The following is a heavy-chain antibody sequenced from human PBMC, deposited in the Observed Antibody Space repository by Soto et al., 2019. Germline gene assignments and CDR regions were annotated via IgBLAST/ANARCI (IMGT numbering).Heavy chain of an antibody. V-gene: IGHV3-74*01. CDR2: INNDGSST. CDR3: ASGVWLSPYYYYYMDV. Sequence: PGGSLRLSCAASGFTFSSYWMHWVRQAPGKGLVWVSHINNDGSSTTYADSVKGRFTISRDNAKNTLYLQMNSLRAEDTAVYYCASGVWLSPYYYYYMDVWGKGTTVTVSS. J-gene: IGHJ6*03. D-gene: IGHD5-18*01. CDR1: GFTFSSYW.